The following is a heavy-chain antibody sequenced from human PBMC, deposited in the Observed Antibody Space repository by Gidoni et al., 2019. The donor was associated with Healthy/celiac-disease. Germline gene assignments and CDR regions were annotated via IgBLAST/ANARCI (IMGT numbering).Heavy chain of an antibody. J-gene: IGHJ5*02. CDR1: GGTFSSYA. V-gene: IGHV1-69*01. CDR2: IIPIFGTA. CDR3: ARDVSSYSYGYGAWFDP. D-gene: IGHD5-18*01. Sequence: QVQLVQSGAEVKKPGSSVKVSCKASGGTFSSYAISWVRQAPGQGLEWMGGIIPIFGTANYAQKFQGRVTITADESTSTAYIELSSLRSEDTAVYYCARDVSSYSYGYGAWFDPWGQGTLVTVSS.